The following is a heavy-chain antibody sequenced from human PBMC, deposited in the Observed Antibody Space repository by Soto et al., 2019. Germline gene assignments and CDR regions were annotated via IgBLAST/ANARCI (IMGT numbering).Heavy chain of an antibody. CDR1: GGFINNHY. Sequence: QVQLQESGPGLVKPSETLSLTCTVSGGFINNHYWSWIRQPPGQGLEWIGYIYYSGSTNYNPSLKSRVTMSVDTSKNQFSLKLSSLAAADTAIYYCARANWFFDYWGQGTLVTVSS. D-gene: IGHD7-27*01. V-gene: IGHV4-59*11. J-gene: IGHJ4*02. CDR2: IYYSGST. CDR3: ARANWFFDY.